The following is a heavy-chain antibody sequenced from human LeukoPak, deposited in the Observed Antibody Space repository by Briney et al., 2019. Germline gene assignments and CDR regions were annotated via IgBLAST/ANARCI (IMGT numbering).Heavy chain of an antibody. Sequence: GESLQIACKGSGYRFINYWIAWLRQMPGKGLEWMGIIYPGDSDTRYSPSFQGQVTISADKSISTAYLQWSSLKASDTAMYYCARLYVNTGCLIYYWGQGTLVTVAS. J-gene: IGHJ4*02. CDR1: GYRFINYW. CDR3: ARLYVNTGCLIYY. V-gene: IGHV5-51*01. D-gene: IGHD3-22*01. CDR2: IYPGDSDT.